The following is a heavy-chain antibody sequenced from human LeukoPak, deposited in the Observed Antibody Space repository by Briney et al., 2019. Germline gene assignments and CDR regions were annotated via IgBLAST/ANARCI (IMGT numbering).Heavy chain of an antibody. D-gene: IGHD1-26*01. CDR3: ARDWEWELLGGFDP. CDR2: INPNSGGT. V-gene: IGHV1-2*02. CDR1: GYTFTGYY. Sequence: ASVKVSCKASGYTFTGYYMHWVRQAPGQGLEWMGWINPNSGGTNYAQKFQGRVTMARDTSISTAYMELSRLRSDDTAVYYCARDWEWELLGGFDPWGQGTLVTVSP. J-gene: IGHJ5*02.